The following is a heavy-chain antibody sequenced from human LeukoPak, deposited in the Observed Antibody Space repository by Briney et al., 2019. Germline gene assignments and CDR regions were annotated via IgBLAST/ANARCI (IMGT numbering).Heavy chain of an antibody. J-gene: IGHJ4*02. Sequence: SETLSLTCSVSGGILSGSSYYWGWIRQPPGKGLEWIGSIYYSGSTYYNPSLKSRVTISVGTSKNQFSLKLSSVTAADTAVYYCARGSSSWAGDHYYFDYWGQGTLVTVSS. D-gene: IGHD6-13*01. CDR3: ARGSSSWAGDHYYFDY. V-gene: IGHV4-39*07. CDR2: IYYSGST. CDR1: GGILSGSSYY.